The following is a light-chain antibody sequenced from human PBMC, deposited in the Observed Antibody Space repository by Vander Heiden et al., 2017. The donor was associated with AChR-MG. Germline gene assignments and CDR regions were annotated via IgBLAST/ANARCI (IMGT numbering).Light chain of an antibody. CDR3: QAWDSSTVV. J-gene: IGLJ2*01. CDR1: RLGEKY. CDR2: QDR. Sequence: SYELTQPPSLSVSPGQTASITCSGERLGEKYACWYQQKPGQSPVLVIYQDRKRPSGIPERFSGSNAGNTATLTISGTQPMDEADYYCQAWDSSTVVFGGGTKLTVL. V-gene: IGLV3-1*01.